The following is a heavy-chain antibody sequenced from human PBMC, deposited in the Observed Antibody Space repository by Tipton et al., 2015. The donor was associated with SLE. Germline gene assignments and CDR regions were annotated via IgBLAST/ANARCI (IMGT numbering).Heavy chain of an antibody. CDR2: IYYSGST. CDR1: GGSISSSSYY. V-gene: IGHV4-39*01. CDR3: ARGGRRGSSEYFQH. D-gene: IGHD6-6*01. J-gene: IGHJ1*01. Sequence: TLSLTCTVSGGSISSSSYYWGWIRQPPGKGLEWIGSIYYSGSTYYNPSLKSRVTISVDTSKNQFSLKLSSVTAADTAVYYCARGGRRGSSEYFQHWGQGTLVTVSS.